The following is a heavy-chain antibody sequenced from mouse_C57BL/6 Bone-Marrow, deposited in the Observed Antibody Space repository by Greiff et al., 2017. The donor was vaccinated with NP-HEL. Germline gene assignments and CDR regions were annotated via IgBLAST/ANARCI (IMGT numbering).Heavy chain of an antibody. Sequence: VQLQQPGAELVKPGASVKLSCKASGYTFTSYWMHWVKQRPGRGLEWIGRIDPNSGGTKYNEKFKSKATLTVDKPSSTAYMQLSSLTSEDSAGEYCGRGYYCGSNPLYYAMDCWGRGTSVTVSS. D-gene: IGHD1-1*01. V-gene: IGHV1-72*01. CDR3: GRGYYCGSNPLYYAMDC. CDR2: IDPNSGGT. CDR1: GYTFTSYW. J-gene: IGHJ4*01.